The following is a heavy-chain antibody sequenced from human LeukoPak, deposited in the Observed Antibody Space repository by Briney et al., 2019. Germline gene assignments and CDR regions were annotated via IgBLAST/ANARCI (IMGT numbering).Heavy chain of an antibody. V-gene: IGHV1-18*01. Sequence: ASVKVSCKASGYTFTSYGISWVRQAPGQGLEGMGWISAYNGKTNSAQKLQGRVTMTTDTSTSTDYMELRSLRSDDTAVYYSARRAAPVTPFDYWGQGTLVTVAS. J-gene: IGHJ4*02. CDR3: ARRAAPVTPFDY. D-gene: IGHD4-17*01. CDR1: GYTFTSYG. CDR2: ISAYNGKT.